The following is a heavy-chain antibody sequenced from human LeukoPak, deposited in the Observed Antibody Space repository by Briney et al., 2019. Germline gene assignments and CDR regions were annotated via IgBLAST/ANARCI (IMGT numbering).Heavy chain of an antibody. D-gene: IGHD3-10*01. CDR2: ITSSGGSI. V-gene: IGHV3-11*01. Sequence: GGSLRLSCTASGFTFSDYYMSWIRQAPGKGLEWVSYITSSGGSIYYADSVKGRFTISRDNSKNTLYLQMNSLRAEDTAVYYCARVTYGSGTYGAFDYWGQGTLVTVSS. J-gene: IGHJ4*02. CDR3: ARVTYGSGTYGAFDY. CDR1: GFTFSDYY.